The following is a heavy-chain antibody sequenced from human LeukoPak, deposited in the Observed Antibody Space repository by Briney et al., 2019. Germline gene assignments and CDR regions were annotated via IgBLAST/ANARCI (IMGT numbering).Heavy chain of an antibody. CDR1: GFTFSDYY. Sequence: GGSLRLSCAASGFTFSDYYMSWIRQAPGKGLEWVSYISSSGSTIYYADPVKGRFTISRDNAKNSLYLQMNSLRAEDTAVYYCARDRTYYYGSGSYEFDYWGQGTLVTVSS. D-gene: IGHD3-10*01. CDR3: ARDRTYYYGSGSYEFDY. CDR2: ISSSGSTI. V-gene: IGHV3-11*01. J-gene: IGHJ4*02.